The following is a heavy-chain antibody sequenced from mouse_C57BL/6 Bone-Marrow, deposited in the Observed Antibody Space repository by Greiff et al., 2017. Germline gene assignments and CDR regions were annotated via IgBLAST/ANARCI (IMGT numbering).Heavy chain of an antibody. CDR3: ARRENYYGSSYYWYFDV. V-gene: IGHV1-52*01. Sequence: VQLQQPGAELVRPGSSVKLSCKASGYTFTSYWMHWVKQRPIQGLEWIGNIDPSDSETHYNQKFKDKATLTVDKSSSTAYMQLSSLTSEDSAVYYCARRENYYGSSYYWYFDVWGTGTTVTVSS. J-gene: IGHJ1*03. D-gene: IGHD1-1*01. CDR1: GYTFTSYW. CDR2: IDPSDSET.